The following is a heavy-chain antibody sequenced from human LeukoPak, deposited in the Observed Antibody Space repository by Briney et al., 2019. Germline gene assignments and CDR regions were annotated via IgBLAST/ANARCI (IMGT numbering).Heavy chain of an antibody. CDR1: GGTFSSYA. V-gene: IGHV1-69*04. CDR3: AREGYYDSSGYYYY. Sequence: SVKVSCKASGGTFSSYAISWVRQAPGQGLEWMGRIIPILGIANYAQKFQGRVTITADKSTSTAYMELSSLRSEDTAVYYCAREGYYDSSGYYYYWGQGTLVTVSS. J-gene: IGHJ4*02. D-gene: IGHD3-22*01. CDR2: IIPILGIA.